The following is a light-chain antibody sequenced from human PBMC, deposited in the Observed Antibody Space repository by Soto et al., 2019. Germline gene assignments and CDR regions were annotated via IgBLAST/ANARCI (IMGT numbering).Light chain of an antibody. J-gene: IGLJ2*01. Sequence: QPVLTQSSSASASLGSSVKLTCTLSSGHSTYIIAWHQQQPGKAPRYLMKLEGSGSYNKGSGIPDRFSGSSSGADRYLTISNLQFEDEGDYYCETWDTNVVVFGGGTKLTVL. CDR1: SGHSTYI. CDR2: LEGSGSY. CDR3: ETWDTNVVV. V-gene: IGLV4-60*02.